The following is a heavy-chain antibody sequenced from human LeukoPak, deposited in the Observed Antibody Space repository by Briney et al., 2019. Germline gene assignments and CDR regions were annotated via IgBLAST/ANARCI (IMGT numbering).Heavy chain of an antibody. CDR3: AKEPTSYASGWYFQH. CDR1: GFTVSSNY. J-gene: IGHJ1*01. Sequence: GGSLRLSCAASGFTVSSNYMSWVRQAPGKGLEWVAVISHDGSTKFYADSVKGRFTISRDNSKNTLDLQMYSLRAEDTAVYFCAKEPTSYASGWYFQHWGQGTLVTVSS. CDR2: ISHDGSTK. D-gene: IGHD6-25*01. V-gene: IGHV3-30*18.